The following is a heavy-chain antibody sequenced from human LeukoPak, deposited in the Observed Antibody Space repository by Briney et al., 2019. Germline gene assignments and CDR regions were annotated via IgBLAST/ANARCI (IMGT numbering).Heavy chain of an antibody. Sequence: ASVKVSCKASGYTFTSYDINWVRQATGQGLEWMGWMNHNSGNKGYAQKFQGRVTMTRNTSISNAYMELSSLRSGDRAVDYCARRGSAVAAFYYYYYMDVWGKGTTVTVSS. V-gene: IGHV1-8*01. CDR1: GYTFTSYD. CDR2: MNHNSGNK. CDR3: ARRGSAVAAFYYYYYMDV. D-gene: IGHD6-19*01. J-gene: IGHJ6*03.